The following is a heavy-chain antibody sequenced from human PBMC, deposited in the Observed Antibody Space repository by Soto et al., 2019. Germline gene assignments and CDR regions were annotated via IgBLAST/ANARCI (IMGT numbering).Heavy chain of an antibody. CDR3: ARDPAWGSLDY. D-gene: IGHD7-27*01. V-gene: IGHV3-7*01. Sequence: PGGSLRLSCAASGFTFSSSWMSWVRQAPGKRLEWVADINHVGSEILYVDSVKGRFTVSRDNTKNSVYLQMNSLRVEDTALYYCARDPAWGSLDYWGLGTPVTVSS. CDR2: INHVGSEI. CDR1: GFTFSSSW. J-gene: IGHJ4*02.